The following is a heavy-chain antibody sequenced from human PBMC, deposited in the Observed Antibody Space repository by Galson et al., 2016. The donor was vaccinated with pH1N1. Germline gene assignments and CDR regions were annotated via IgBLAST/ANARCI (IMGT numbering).Heavy chain of an antibody. D-gene: IGHD3-10*01. V-gene: IGHV3-23*01. CDR2: ISDTGGST. CDR1: GFTIANYA. Sequence: SGAEVKKPGDSLKISCAASGFTIANYAMHWVRLAPGKGLEWVSYISDTGGSTYYADSVKGRFTVSRDTSKNTLYLQMNSLRADDTALYYCARDPARQVWFRGTFDVWGQGTKVTISS. CDR3: ARDPARQVWFRGTFDV. J-gene: IGHJ3*01.